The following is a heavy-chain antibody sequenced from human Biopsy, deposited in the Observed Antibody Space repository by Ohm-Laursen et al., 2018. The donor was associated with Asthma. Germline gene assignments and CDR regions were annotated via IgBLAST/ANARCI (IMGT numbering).Heavy chain of an antibody. CDR3: AKRRGYSGHDNDY. CDR2: ISYDGNHK. Sequence: SFRLSCAATGFMFRSFGMHWVRQAPGKGLEWVAVISYDGNHKFYEDSVKGRFTISRDNSKNTLYLQMNSLRTEDTAVYYCAKRRGYSGHDNDYWGQGTLVIVSS. D-gene: IGHD5-12*01. J-gene: IGHJ4*02. CDR1: GFMFRSFG. V-gene: IGHV3-30*18.